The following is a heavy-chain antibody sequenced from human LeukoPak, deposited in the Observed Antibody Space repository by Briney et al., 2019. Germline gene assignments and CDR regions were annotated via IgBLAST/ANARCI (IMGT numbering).Heavy chain of an antibody. D-gene: IGHD3-10*01. CDR3: AKDREYYGSGSYSDY. J-gene: IGHJ4*02. CDR1: GFTFSSYA. Sequence: PGGSLRLSCAASGFTFSSYAMSWVRQAPGKGLEWVSAISGSGGSTYYADSVKGRFTISRDNSKNTLYLQMNSLRAEDTAVYYCAKDREYYGSGSYSDYWGQGTLVTVSS. V-gene: IGHV3-23*01. CDR2: ISGSGGST.